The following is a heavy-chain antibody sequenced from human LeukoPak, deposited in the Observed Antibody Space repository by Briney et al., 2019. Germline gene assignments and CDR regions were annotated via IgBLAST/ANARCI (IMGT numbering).Heavy chain of an antibody. CDR1: DGSISSGDYY. V-gene: IGHV4-30-4*01. J-gene: IGHJ6*02. CDR2: IYYSGST. D-gene: IGHD3-10*01. Sequence: SETLSLTCTVSDGSISSGDYYWSWIRQPPGKGLEWIGYIYYSGSTYYNPSLKGRVTISVDTSKNQFSLKLSSVTAADTAVYYCAVGGLWFGEFPRYYYYYGMDVWGQGTTVTVSS. CDR3: AVGGLWFGEFPRYYYYYGMDV.